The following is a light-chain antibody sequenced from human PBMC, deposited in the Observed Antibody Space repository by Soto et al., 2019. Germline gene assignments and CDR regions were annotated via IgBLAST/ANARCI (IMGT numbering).Light chain of an antibody. CDR1: MRDVGAYNL. V-gene: IGLV2-14*01. CDR3: QSYDSSLSGSNWV. CDR2: EVR. J-gene: IGLJ3*02. Sequence: QSALTQPASVSGSAGQSITISCSGTMRDVGAYNLVSWYQQHPGTAPKLIIYEVRNRPSGISSRFSGSRSGNTASLTISGLQPEDEGDYYCQSYDSSLSGSNWVFGGGTKVTVL.